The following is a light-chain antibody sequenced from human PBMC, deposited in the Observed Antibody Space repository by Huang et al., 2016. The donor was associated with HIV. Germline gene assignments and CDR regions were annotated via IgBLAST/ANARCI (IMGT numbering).Light chain of an antibody. Sequence: EIVMTQSPATLSVSPGARATLSCRASQTVSDHLAWFQQRPGQPPRLLIYGGSTRARGTPARFSGSRSGTGFGLVISNLQPEDFAVYYCQQYNTWPRTFGQGTRVEIQ. CDR2: GGS. CDR3: QQYNTWPRT. J-gene: IGKJ1*01. CDR1: QTVSDH. V-gene: IGKV3-15*01.